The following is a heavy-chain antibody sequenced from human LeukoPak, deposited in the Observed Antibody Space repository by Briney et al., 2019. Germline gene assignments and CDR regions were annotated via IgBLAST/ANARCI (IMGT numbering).Heavy chain of an antibody. Sequence: SETLSLTCTVSGGSISSSSYYWGWIRQPPGKGLEWIGSVYYSGSTYYNPSLKSRVTISVDTSKNQFSLKLSSVTAADTAVYYCARAYCSSDTCSAVGYFDLWGRGTLVTVSS. D-gene: IGHD2-2*01. CDR3: ARAYCSSDTCSAVGYFDL. J-gene: IGHJ2*01. CDR2: VYYSGST. V-gene: IGHV4-39*07. CDR1: GGSISSSSYY.